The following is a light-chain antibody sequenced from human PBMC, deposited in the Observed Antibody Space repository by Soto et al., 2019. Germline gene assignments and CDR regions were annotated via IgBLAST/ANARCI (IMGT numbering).Light chain of an antibody. CDR1: QNINTD. V-gene: IGKV1-5*01. CDR2: HAS. Sequence: DIQMTQSPSTLSASVGDRVTITCRASQNINTDLAWYRQKPGKVPNLLIYHASSLVTGVPSRFSGSGSGTEFTLTISSLQPDDFAAYYCQQYSTLWTFGQGTKVDIK. CDR3: QQYSTLWT. J-gene: IGKJ1*01.